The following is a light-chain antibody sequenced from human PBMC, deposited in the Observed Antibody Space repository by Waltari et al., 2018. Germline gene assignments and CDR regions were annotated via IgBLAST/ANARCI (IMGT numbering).Light chain of an antibody. J-gene: IGKJ1*01. Sequence: EIVLTQSPATLSLSPGERATLSCRASQSVSIYLAGYQQKPGQAPRLLIYAASTRATGIPARFSGSGSGTDFTLTISSLEPEDFAVYYCQQRSNWPRTFGQGTKVEIK. CDR3: QQRSNWPRT. CDR2: AAS. CDR1: QSVSIY. V-gene: IGKV3-11*01.